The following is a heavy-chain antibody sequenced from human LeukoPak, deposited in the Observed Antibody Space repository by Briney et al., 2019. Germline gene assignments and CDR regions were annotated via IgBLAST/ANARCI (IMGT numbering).Heavy chain of an antibody. V-gene: IGHV1-2*02. CDR3: ARFDTSGEHFQQ. CDR2: INPNSGGT. CDR1: GYTFTGYY. Sequence: ASVKVSCKASGYTFTGYYMHWVRQAPGQGLEWMGWINPNSGGTNYAQNFQGRVTMTRDTSISTAYMELSRLRSDDTAVYYCARFDTSGEHFQQWGQGTLVTVSS. J-gene: IGHJ1*01. D-gene: IGHD3-22*01.